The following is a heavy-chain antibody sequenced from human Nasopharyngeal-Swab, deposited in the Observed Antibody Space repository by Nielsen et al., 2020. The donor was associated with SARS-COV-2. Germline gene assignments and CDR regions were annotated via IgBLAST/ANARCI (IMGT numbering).Heavy chain of an antibody. CDR1: GFTFSSYA. J-gene: IGHJ3*02. CDR2: ISYDGSNK. D-gene: IGHD6-13*01. V-gene: IGHV3-30*04. CDR3: AAEATGTDAFDI. Sequence: GESLKISCAASGFTFSSYAMHWVRQAPGKGLEWVAVISYDGSNKYYADSVKGRFTISRDNSKNTLYLQMNSQRAEDTAVYYCAAEATGTDAFDIWGQGTMVTVSS.